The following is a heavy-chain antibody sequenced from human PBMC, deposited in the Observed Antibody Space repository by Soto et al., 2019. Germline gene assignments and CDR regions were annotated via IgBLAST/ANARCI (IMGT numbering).Heavy chain of an antibody. J-gene: IGHJ4*02. V-gene: IGHV3-7*01. D-gene: IGHD4-17*01. CDR3: ARRPYGDYGDYFDY. CDR2: IKQDGSEK. CDR1: GFTFSTFW. Sequence: GGSLRLSCEASGFTFSTFWMSWVRQAPGKGLEWVANIKQDGSEKYYADSVKGRFTISRDNAKNSLYLQMNSLRTEDTAVYYCARRPYGDYGDYFDYWGQGTLVTVSS.